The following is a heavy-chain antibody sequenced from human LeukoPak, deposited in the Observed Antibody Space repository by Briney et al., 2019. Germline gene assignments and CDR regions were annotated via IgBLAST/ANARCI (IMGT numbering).Heavy chain of an antibody. CDR3: ARGFFVDTAMATPRPPVGGYFDY. Sequence: SETLSLTCAVYGGSFSGYYWSWIRQPPGKGLEWIGEINHSGSTNYNPSLKSRVTISVDTSKNQSSLKLSSVTAADTAVYYCARGFFVDTAMATPRPPVGGYFDYWGQGTLVTVSS. V-gene: IGHV4-34*01. D-gene: IGHD5-18*01. CDR1: GGSFSGYY. J-gene: IGHJ4*02. CDR2: INHSGST.